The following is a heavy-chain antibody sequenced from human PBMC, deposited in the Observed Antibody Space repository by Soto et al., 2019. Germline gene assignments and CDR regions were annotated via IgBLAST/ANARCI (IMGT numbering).Heavy chain of an antibody. D-gene: IGHD6-13*01. CDR1: GFTFSSLA. Sequence: ESGGGVVQPGRSLRLSCAASGFTFSSLAMQWVRQAPGKGLEWVAVVSSGGGTQHYADSVKGRFSISRDNSKNTVYLQMNSLRPEDSAVYYCARDGAAAGTFDFWGQGTLVTVSS. CDR2: VSSGGGTQ. J-gene: IGHJ4*02. CDR3: ARDGAAAGTFDF. V-gene: IGHV3-30-3*01.